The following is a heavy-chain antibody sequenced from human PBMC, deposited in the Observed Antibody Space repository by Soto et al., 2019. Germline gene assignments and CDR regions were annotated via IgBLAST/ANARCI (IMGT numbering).Heavy chain of an antibody. CDR3: ARDGGYSVSY. Sequence: QVQLVQSGAEVKKPGASVQVSCRAYGYTFTSYVIPWVRQPPGQGREWMGWISAYNGNTKHAQKLQGRVTMTTDTTTSTAYMELRSRRSDDTAVYYCARDGGYSVSYWGQGTLVTVSS. D-gene: IGHD1-26*01. CDR2: ISAYNGNT. CDR1: GYTFTSYV. V-gene: IGHV1-18*01. J-gene: IGHJ4*02.